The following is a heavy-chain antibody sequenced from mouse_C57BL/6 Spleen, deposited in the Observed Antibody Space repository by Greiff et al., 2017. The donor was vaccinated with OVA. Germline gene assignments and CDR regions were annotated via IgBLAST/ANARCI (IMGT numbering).Heavy chain of an antibody. CDR3: ARSPYDYGAVWFAY. V-gene: IGHV5-4*03. J-gene: IGHJ3*01. CDR1: GFTFSSYA. CDR2: ISDGGSYT. D-gene: IGHD2-4*01. Sequence: EVKVEESGGGLVKPGGSLKLSCAASGFTFSSYAMSWVRQTPEKRLEWVATISDGGSYTYYPDNVKGRFTISRDNAKNNLYLQMSHLKSEDTAMYYCARSPYDYGAVWFAYWGQGTLVTVSA.